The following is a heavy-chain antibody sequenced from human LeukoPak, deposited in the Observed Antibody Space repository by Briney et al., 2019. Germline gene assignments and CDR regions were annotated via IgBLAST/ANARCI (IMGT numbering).Heavy chain of an antibody. Sequence: GGSLRLSCAASGFTVSSNYMSWVRQAPGKGLEWVSGISGSGDNTYYADSVKGRFTISRDNSKNTLYVQVNSLGTEDTAAYYCAKGGYSYNDYWGQGTLVTVSS. J-gene: IGHJ4*02. CDR2: ISGSGDNT. CDR3: AKGGYSYNDY. V-gene: IGHV3-23*01. D-gene: IGHD5-18*01. CDR1: GFTVSSNY.